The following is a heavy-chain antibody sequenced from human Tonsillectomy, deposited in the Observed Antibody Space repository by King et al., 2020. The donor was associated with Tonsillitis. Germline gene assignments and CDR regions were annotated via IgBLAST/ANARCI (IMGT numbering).Heavy chain of an antibody. J-gene: IGHJ4*02. CDR3: STAPGSLYLAGFDY. V-gene: IGHV3-15*01. CDR2: IKSKTDGGTT. CDR1: GFTFSNAW. Sequence: VQLVESGGGLVKPGGSLRLSCAASGFTFSNAWRSWVRQAPGKGREWVGRIKSKTDGGTTDYAAPVTGRFTISRDDSKNTLHLQMNSLTTEDTAVSYCSTAPGSLYLAGFDYWGQGTLVTVSS. D-gene: IGHD6-13*01.